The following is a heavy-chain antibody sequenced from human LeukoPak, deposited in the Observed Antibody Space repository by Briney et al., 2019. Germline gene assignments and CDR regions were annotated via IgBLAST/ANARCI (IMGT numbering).Heavy chain of an antibody. CDR1: GGTFSSYA. CDR2: IIPIFGTA. J-gene: IGHJ4*02. CDR3: ARAGLWTGELLYFDY. V-gene: IGHV1-69*05. Sequence: SVKVSCKASGGTFSSYAISWVRQAPGQGLEWMGGIIPIFGTANYAQKFQSRVTITTDESTSTAYMELSSLRSEDTAVYYCARAGLWTGELLYFDYWGQGTLVTVSS. D-gene: IGHD3-10*01.